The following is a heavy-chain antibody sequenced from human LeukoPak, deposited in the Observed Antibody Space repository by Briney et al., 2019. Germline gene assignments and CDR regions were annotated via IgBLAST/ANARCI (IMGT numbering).Heavy chain of an antibody. D-gene: IGHD6-13*01. CDR2: ISSGGSTI. J-gene: IGHJ4*02. CDR3: ARRAAAGRCFDH. CDR1: GFTFSDYY. Sequence: GGSLRLSCAVSGFTFSDYYMSWIRQAPGKGLEWVSYISSGGSTISHADSVKGRFTISRDNAENSLYLQMNSLRAEDTAVYYCARRAAAGRCFDHWGQGTLVTVSS. V-gene: IGHV3-11*01.